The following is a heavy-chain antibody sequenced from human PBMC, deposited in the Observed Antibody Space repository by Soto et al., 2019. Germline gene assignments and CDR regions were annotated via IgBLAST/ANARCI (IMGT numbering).Heavy chain of an antibody. V-gene: IGHV3-48*01. CDR3: ARDMTTVTTYNWFDP. CDR2: ISSSSSTI. D-gene: IGHD4-17*01. J-gene: IGHJ5*02. CDR1: GFTFSSYS. Sequence: EVQLVESGGGLVQPGGSLRLSCAASGFTFSSYSMNWVRQAPGKGLEWVSYISSSSSTIYYADSVKGRFTISRDNAKNSLYLQMNSLRAEDTAVYYCARDMTTVTTYNWFDPWGQGTLVTVSS.